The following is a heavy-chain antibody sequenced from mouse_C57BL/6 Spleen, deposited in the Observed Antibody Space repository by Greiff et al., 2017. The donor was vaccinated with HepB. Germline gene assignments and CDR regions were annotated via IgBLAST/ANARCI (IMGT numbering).Heavy chain of an antibody. CDR2: ISDGGSYT. CDR3: ARVGDRTWFAY. Sequence: EVHLVESGGGLVKPGGSLKLSCAASGFTFSSYAMSWVRQTPEKRLEWVATISDGGSYTYYPDNVKGRFTISRDNAKNNLYLQMSHLKSEDTAMYYCARVGDRTWFAYWGQGTLVTVSA. CDR1: GFTFSSYA. D-gene: IGHD2-14*01. J-gene: IGHJ3*01. V-gene: IGHV5-4*01.